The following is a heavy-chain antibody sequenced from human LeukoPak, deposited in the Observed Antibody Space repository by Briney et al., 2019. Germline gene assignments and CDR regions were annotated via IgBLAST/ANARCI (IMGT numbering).Heavy chain of an antibody. CDR2: ISGSGGST. CDR3: ANSLYYYDSSGLETNDY. V-gene: IGHV3-23*01. J-gene: IGHJ4*02. CDR1: GFTFSSYA. Sequence: TGGSLLLSCAASGFTFSSYAMSWVRQAPGKGLEWVSAISGSGGSTYYADSVKGRFTISRDNSKNTPYLQMNSLRAEDTAVYYCANSLYYYDSSGLETNDYWGQGTLVTVSS. D-gene: IGHD3-22*01.